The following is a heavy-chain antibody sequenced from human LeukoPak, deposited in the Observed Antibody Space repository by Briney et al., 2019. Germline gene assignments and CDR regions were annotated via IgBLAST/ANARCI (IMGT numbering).Heavy chain of an antibody. Sequence: GGSLRLSCAASGFTFSNYWMSWVRQAPGRGLEWVANIKQDGSVKYYVDSVKGRFTISRDNAKNSLYLQMNSLRAEDTAVYYCARDDDGPAYWGQGTLVTVSS. J-gene: IGHJ4*02. CDR1: GFTFSNYW. D-gene: IGHD3-16*01. CDR2: IKQDGSVK. CDR3: ARDDDGPAY. V-gene: IGHV3-7*01.